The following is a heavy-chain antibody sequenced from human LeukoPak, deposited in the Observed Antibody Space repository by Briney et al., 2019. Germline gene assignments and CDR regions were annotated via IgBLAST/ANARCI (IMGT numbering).Heavy chain of an antibody. V-gene: IGHV4-59*08. CDR3: ARLAPTHSNYAIDY. D-gene: IGHD4-4*01. CDR2: IYYSGST. Sequence: PSETLSLTCTVSGGSISSYYWSWIRQPPGKGLEWIGYIYYSGSTNYNPSLKSRVTISVDTSKNQFSLKLSSVTAADTAVYYCARLAPTHSNYAIDYWGQGTLVTVSS. J-gene: IGHJ4*02. CDR1: GGSISSYY.